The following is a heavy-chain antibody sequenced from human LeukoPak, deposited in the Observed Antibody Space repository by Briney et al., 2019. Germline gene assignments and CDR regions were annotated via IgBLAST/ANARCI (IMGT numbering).Heavy chain of an antibody. CDR3: ASRKLGNDY. Sequence: SETLSLTCTISGGSVSDYYWSWIRQSPGKGLEWIGYIYHTGSTSCSPSLKTRVTISAATSQNQFSLKLSSVTAADTAVYYCASRKLGNDYWGQGTLVTVSS. CDR1: GGSVSDYY. D-gene: IGHD7-27*01. J-gene: IGHJ4*02. CDR2: IYHTGST. V-gene: IGHV4-59*02.